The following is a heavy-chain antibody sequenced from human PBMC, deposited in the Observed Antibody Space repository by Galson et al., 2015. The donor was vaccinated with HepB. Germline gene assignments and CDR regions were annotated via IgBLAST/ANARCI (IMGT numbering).Heavy chain of an antibody. Sequence: SVKVSCKASGGTFRSYALSWVRQAPGQGLECMGGIIPVSGRTDYAQRFQGRITITADVSTGTANMEMSRLRSDDTAVYYCAKDRLSYYYGSGSQYNYYHGMDVWGQGTTVTVSS. CDR3: AKDRLSYYYGSGSQYNYYHGMDV. CDR2: IIPVSGRT. D-gene: IGHD3-10*01. CDR1: GGTFRSYA. V-gene: IGHV1-69*13. J-gene: IGHJ6*02.